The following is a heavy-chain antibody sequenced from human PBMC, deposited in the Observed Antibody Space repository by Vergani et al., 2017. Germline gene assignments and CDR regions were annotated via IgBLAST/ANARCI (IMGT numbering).Heavy chain of an antibody. Sequence: QVQLQESGPGLVKPSQTLSLTCTVSGGSISSGSYYWSWIRQPAGKGLEWIGRIYTSGSTNYNPSLKSRVTISVDTSKNQFSLRLSSVTAADTAVYYCARERSSGGYYYEDSDYWGQGSLVTVSS. V-gene: IGHV4-61*02. CDR1: GGSISSGSYY. J-gene: IGHJ4*02. CDR3: ARERSSGGYYYEDSDY. D-gene: IGHD3-22*01. CDR2: IYTSGST.